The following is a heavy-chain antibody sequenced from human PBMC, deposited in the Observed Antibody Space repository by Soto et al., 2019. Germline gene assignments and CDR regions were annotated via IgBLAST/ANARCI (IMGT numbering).Heavy chain of an antibody. CDR2: ISDDGSDK. CDR3: AKALGELSPESYDY. Sequence: QVQLVESGGGVVQPGRSLRLSCAASGFTFSSYAMHWVRQAPGKGLEWVAVISDDGSDKYYADSVKGRFTISRDNSKNTLNLQMTSLRADDTAVYYCAKALGELSPESYDYWGQGTLITVSS. V-gene: IGHV3-30*18. J-gene: IGHJ4*02. CDR1: GFTFSSYA. D-gene: IGHD3-16*02.